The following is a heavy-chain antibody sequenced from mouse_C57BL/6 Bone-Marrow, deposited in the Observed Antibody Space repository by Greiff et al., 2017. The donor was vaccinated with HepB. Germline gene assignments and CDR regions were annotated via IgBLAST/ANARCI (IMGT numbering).Heavy chain of an antibody. Sequence: EVQLQESGEGLVKPGGSLKLSCAASGFTFSSYAMSWVRQTPEKRLEWVAYISSGGDYIYYADTVKGRFTISRDNARNTLYLQMSSLKSEDTAMYYCTRDEVYYDYAMDYWGQGTSVTVSS. J-gene: IGHJ4*01. CDR3: TRDEVYYDYAMDY. D-gene: IGHD2-4*01. CDR2: ISSGGDYI. CDR1: GFTFSSYA. V-gene: IGHV5-9-1*02.